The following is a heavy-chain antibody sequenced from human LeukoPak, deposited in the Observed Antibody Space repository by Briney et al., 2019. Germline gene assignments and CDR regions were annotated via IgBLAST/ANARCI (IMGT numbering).Heavy chain of an antibody. CDR3: AKDLSGIRGVTGY. Sequence: PGGSLRLSCAASGFIFSSYSMNWVRQAPGKGLEWVSSISSSSSYIYYADSVKGRFTISRDNSKNTLYLQMNSLRAEDTAVYYCAKDLSGIRGVTGYWGQGTLVTVSS. J-gene: IGHJ4*02. CDR2: ISSSSSYI. D-gene: IGHD3-10*01. V-gene: IGHV3-21*04. CDR1: GFIFSSYS.